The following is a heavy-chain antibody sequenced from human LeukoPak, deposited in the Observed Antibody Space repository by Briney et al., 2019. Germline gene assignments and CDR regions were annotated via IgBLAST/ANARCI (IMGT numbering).Heavy chain of an antibody. J-gene: IGHJ6*02. CDR2: IFYSGST. CDR3: ARDTGYLGSNYGMDV. CDR1: GGSISSFY. V-gene: IGHV4-59*01. D-gene: IGHD3-22*01. Sequence: SETLSLTCTVSGGSISSFYWSWVRQPPGKGLEWIGYIFYSGSTNCNPSLKSRVTISVDTSKNQFSLNLSSVTAADTAIYYCARDTGYLGSNYGMDVWGQGTTVTVSS.